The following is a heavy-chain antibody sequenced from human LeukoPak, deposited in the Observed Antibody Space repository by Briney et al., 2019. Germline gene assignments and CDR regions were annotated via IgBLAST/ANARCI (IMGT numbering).Heavy chain of an antibody. V-gene: IGHV3-23*01. J-gene: IGHJ2*01. CDR3: AKGASSSRRYFDL. Sequence: GGFLRLSCAASGFTFSSYAMSWVRQAPGKGLEWVSGISGTGGSTYYADSVKGRFTISRDNSKNTVSVQMDSLRAEDTAVYYCAKGASSSRRYFDLWGRGTLVTVSS. CDR1: GFTFSSYA. D-gene: IGHD6-6*01. CDR2: ISGTGGST.